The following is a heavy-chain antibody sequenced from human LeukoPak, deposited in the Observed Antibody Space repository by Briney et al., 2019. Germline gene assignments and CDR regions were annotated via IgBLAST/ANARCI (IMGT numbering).Heavy chain of an antibody. CDR3: VRELVYSGFDWQDY. J-gene: IGHJ4*02. CDR2: IHGGNGNS. V-gene: IGHV1-3*01. Sequence: ASVKVSCKASGNTFFNYGIHWVRQAPGQALEWMGWIHGGNGNSKYSQKFQGRVSITADESTNTAYMELSSLRSDDTAVYYCVRELVYSGFDWQDYWGQGALVTVSS. CDR1: GNTFFNYG. D-gene: IGHD5-12*01.